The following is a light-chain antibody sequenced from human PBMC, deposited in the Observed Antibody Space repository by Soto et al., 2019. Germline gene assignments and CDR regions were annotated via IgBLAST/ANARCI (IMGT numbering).Light chain of an antibody. V-gene: IGKV3-15*01. CDR2: GAS. CDR1: QSVSNN. CDR3: QQYNNWWT. Sequence: EIVMTQSPATLSVSPGERATLSCRASQSVSNNLAWYQKRPGQAPRLLIYGASTRANAIPARFSGSGSGTHFTLTIRSLQSEDFALYYCQQYNNWWTFGQGTKVEIK. J-gene: IGKJ1*01.